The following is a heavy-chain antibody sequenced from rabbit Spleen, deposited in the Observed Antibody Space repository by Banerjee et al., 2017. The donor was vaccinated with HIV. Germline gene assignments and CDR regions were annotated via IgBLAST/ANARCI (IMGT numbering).Heavy chain of an antibody. J-gene: IGHJ6*01. CDR1: GFSFSSSHY. CDR2: IYTGSSSNT. V-gene: IGHV1S45*01. CDR3: ARDTSTSFSTYGMDL. D-gene: IGHD1-1*01. Sequence: QEQLEESGGGLVQPEGSLTLTCTASGFSFSSSHYMCWVRQAPGKGLEWIGCIYTGSSSNTYSATWAKGRFTISKTSSTTVTLQMTSLTAADTATYFCARDTSTSFSTYGMDLWGPGTLVTVS.